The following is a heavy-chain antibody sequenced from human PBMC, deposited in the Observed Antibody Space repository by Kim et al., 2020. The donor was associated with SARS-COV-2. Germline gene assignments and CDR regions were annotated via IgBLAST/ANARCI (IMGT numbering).Heavy chain of an antibody. V-gene: IGHV4-59*13. J-gene: IGHJ3*02. CDR3: ARSASTWFGELPHAFDI. CDR2: IYYSGST. D-gene: IGHD3-10*01. Sequence: SETLSLTCTVSGGSISSYYWSWIRQPPGKGLEWIGYIYYSGSTNYNPSLKSRVTISVDTSKNQFSLKLSSVTAADTAVYYCARSASTWFGELPHAFDIWGQGTMVTVSS. CDR1: GGSISSYY.